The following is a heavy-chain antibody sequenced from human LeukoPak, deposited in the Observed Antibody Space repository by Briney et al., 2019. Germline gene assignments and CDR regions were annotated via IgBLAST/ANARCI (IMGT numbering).Heavy chain of an antibody. D-gene: IGHD2-15*01. CDR2: ISGGGGST. J-gene: IGHJ4*02. V-gene: IGHV3-23*01. CDR3: ARDYPSGGRLKNWYYFDY. CDR1: GFSFSSYA. Sequence: GGSLRLSCAASGFSFSSYAMSWVRQSPGKGLEWVSAISGGGGSTHYADSVKGRFTISRDNSKNTLYLQMNSLRAEDTAVYYCARDYPSGGRLKNWYYFDYWGQGTLVTVSS.